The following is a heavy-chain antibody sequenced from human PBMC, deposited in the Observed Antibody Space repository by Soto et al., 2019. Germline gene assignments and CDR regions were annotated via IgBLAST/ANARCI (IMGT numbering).Heavy chain of an antibody. CDR3: AARYDYIWGSYRPEAFDI. V-gene: IGHV1-18*01. D-gene: IGHD3-16*02. CDR1: GYTFTSYG. J-gene: IGHJ3*02. Sequence: ASVKVSCKASGYTFTSYGISWVRQAPGQGLEWMGWISAYNGNTNYAQKLQGRVTMTTDTSTSTAYMELGSLRSDDTAVYYCAARYDYIWGSYRPEAFDIWGQGTMVTVSS. CDR2: ISAYNGNT.